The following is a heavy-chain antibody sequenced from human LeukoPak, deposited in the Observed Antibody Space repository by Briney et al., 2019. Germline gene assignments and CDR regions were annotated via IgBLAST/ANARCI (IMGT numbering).Heavy chain of an antibody. J-gene: IGHJ4*02. CDR1: GGSFSGYY. V-gene: IGHV4-34*01. Sequence: PSETLSLTCAVYGGSFSGYYWSWIRQPPGKGLEWIGEINHSGSTNYNPSLKSRVTISVDTSKNQFSLKLSSVTAADTAVYYCARGHNYWDYFDYWGQGTLVTVSS. CDR2: INHSGST. CDR3: ARGHNYWDYFDY. D-gene: IGHD4-11*01.